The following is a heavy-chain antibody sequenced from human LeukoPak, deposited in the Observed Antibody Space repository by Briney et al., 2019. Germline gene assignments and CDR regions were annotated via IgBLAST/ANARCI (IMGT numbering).Heavy chain of an antibody. CDR2: IYDTGST. J-gene: IGHJ4*02. CDR1: GGSFSGYY. Sequence: SETLSLTCAVYGGSFSGYYWSWVRQPPGKGLEWIGSIYDTGSTFYNRSLKSRVIISVDTSKNQFSLKLSSVTAADTAVYYCQSRFLEWLLDYWGQGTLVTVSS. CDR3: QSRFLEWLLDY. V-gene: IGHV4-34*01. D-gene: IGHD3-3*01.